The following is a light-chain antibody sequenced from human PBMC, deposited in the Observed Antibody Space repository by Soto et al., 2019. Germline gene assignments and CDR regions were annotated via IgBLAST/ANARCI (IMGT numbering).Light chain of an antibody. CDR2: DAS. J-gene: IGKJ1*01. Sequence: EIVLTQSPATLSLSPGERATLSCRASQSVSSYLAWYQHKPGQAPRLLIYDASKMATGIPARFSGSRSATDFTLTISSLEPEDFAVYYCQQRSNWPPTWTFGQGTRVEIK. CDR1: QSVSSY. CDR3: QQRSNWPPTWT. V-gene: IGKV3-11*01.